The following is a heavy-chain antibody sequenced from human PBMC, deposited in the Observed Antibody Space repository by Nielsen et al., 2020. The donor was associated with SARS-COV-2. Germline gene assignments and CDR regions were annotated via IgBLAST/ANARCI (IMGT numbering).Heavy chain of an antibody. Sequence: ESLKISCAASGFTFSSYGMHWVRQAPGKGLEWVSSISDTGTYMHFADSVSGRFTISRDSAKNSLYLQMDRLKVEDTAVYFCARDQVAAAGNFYFDFWGQGTLVTVSS. V-gene: IGHV3-21*01. CDR1: GFTFSSYG. CDR3: ARDQVAAAGNFYFDF. D-gene: IGHD6-13*01. CDR2: ISDTGTYM. J-gene: IGHJ4*02.